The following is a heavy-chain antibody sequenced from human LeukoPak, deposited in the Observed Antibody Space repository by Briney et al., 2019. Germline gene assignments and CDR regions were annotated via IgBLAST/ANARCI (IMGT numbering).Heavy chain of an antibody. J-gene: IGHJ3*02. CDR1: GGSFSGYY. CDR3: ARAYPYYYGSGSYYGAFDI. D-gene: IGHD3-10*01. V-gene: IGHV4-34*01. Sequence: SETLSLTCAVYGGSFSGYYWSWIRQPPGKGLEWIGEINHSGSTNYNPSLKSRVTISVDTSKNQFSLKLSSVTAADTAVYYCARAYPYYYGSGSYYGAFDIWGQGTMVTVSS. CDR2: INHSGST.